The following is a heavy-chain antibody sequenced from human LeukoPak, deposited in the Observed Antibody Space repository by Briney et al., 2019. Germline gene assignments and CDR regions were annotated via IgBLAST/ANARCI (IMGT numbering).Heavy chain of an antibody. CDR1: EFTFSSYG. D-gene: IGHD6-19*01. V-gene: IGHV3-30*02. CDR2: IRYDGSTQ. CDR3: AKSVAGTRGVFDY. J-gene: IGHJ4*02. Sequence: GGSLRLSCAASEFTFSSYGMHWVRQAPGKGLEWVTFIRYDGSTQYYINSVKGRFTISRDNSKNTLYLQMNSLRAEDTAVYYCAKSVAGTRGVFDYWGQGTLVTVSS.